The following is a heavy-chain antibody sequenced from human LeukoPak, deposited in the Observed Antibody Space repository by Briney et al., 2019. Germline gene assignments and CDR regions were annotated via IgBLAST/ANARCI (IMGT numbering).Heavy chain of an antibody. CDR3: ARGYSSGFDFDY. CDR1: GRSNNRYN. CDR2: IYYRGSH. Sequence: SDPLSLTCTLSGRSNNRYNGNWLPQPPGKALEGMGYIYYRGSHNYNPPLKSRVTISVDTSRNQFSLRLGSVTAADSAVYYCARGYSSGFDFDYWGQGTLVTVSS. J-gene: IGHJ4*02. D-gene: IGHD6-19*01. V-gene: IGHV4-59*13.